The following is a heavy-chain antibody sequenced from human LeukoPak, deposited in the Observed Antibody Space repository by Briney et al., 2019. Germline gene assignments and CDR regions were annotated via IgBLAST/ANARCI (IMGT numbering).Heavy chain of an antibody. J-gene: IGHJ3*02. CDR1: GFTFSSYE. CDR3: ARELYGDYDAFDI. CDR2: ISSSGSTI. V-gene: IGHV3-48*03. Sequence: GGSLRLSCAASGFTFSSYEMNWVRQAPGKGLEGVSYISSSGSTIYYADSVKGRFTISRDSAKNSLYLQMNSLRAEDTAVYYCARELYGDYDAFDIWGQGTMVTVSS. D-gene: IGHD4-17*01.